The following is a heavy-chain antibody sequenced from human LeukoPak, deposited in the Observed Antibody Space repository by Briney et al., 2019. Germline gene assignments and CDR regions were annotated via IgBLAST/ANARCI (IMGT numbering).Heavy chain of an antibody. V-gene: IGHV1-18*01. Sequence: GASVKVSCKASGYTFTSYGISWVRQAPGQGLEWMGWISAYNGNTNYAQKLQGRVTMTTDTSTSTAYMELRSLRSDDTAVYYCARSQTRGATIYYFDYWGQGTLVTVSS. CDR1: GYTFTSYG. CDR2: ISAYNGNT. D-gene: IGHD1-26*01. CDR3: ARSQTRGATIYYFDY. J-gene: IGHJ4*02.